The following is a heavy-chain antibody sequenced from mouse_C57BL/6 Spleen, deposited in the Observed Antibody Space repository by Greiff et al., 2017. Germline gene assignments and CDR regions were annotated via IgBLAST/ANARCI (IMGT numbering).Heavy chain of an antibody. J-gene: IGHJ3*01. Sequence: EVKLMESGGGLVQPGGSLKLSCAASGFTFSDYYMYWVRQTPEKRLEWVAYISNGGGSTYYPDTVKGRFTIARDNAKNTLYRQMSRLKSEDTAMYYCARRGYDYPFAYWGQGTLVTVSA. CDR3: ARRGYDYPFAY. D-gene: IGHD2-4*01. CDR2: ISNGGGST. V-gene: IGHV5-12*01. CDR1: GFTFSDYY.